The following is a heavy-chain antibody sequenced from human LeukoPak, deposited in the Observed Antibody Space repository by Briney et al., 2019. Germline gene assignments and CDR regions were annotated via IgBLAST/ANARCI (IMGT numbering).Heavy chain of an antibody. CDR1: GGTFSSYA. D-gene: IGHD4-17*01. Sequence: SVKVSCKASGGTFSSYAISWVRQAPGQGLEWMGGIIPIFGTANYAQKFQGGVTITADESTSTAYMELSSLRSEDTAVYYCASPMTTVTTSAFDIWGQGTMVTVSS. CDR2: IIPIFGTA. V-gene: IGHV1-69*01. CDR3: ASPMTTVTTSAFDI. J-gene: IGHJ3*02.